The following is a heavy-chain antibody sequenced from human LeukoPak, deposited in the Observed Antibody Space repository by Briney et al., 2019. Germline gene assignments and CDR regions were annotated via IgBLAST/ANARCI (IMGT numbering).Heavy chain of an antibody. CDR2: ISGSSGII. V-gene: IGHV3-48*04. CDR3: ARGQDAVTTTTGMGLYGMDV. CDR1: GFTFNTYT. Sequence: GGSLRLSCAASGFTFNTYTMNWVRQAPGKGLEWVSYISGSSGIIDYADSVRGRFTISRDNAKNSLYLQMNGLRAEDTAVYYCARGQDAVTTTTGMGLYGMDVWGQGTTVTVSS. D-gene: IGHD1-14*01. J-gene: IGHJ6*02.